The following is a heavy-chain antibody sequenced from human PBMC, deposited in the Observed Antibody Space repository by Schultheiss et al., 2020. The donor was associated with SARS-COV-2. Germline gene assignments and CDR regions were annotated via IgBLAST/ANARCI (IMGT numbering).Heavy chain of an antibody. CDR3: AKDVPFANYYDSSGYSHYFDY. V-gene: IGHV3-30-3*01. J-gene: IGHJ4*02. Sequence: GGSLRLSCAASGFTFSSYAMHWVRQAPGKGLEWVAVISYDGSNKYYADSVKGRFTISRDNSKNTLYLQMNSLRAEDTAVYYCAKDVPFANYYDSSGYSHYFDYWGQGTLVTVSS. CDR2: ISYDGSNK. D-gene: IGHD3-22*01. CDR1: GFTFSSYA.